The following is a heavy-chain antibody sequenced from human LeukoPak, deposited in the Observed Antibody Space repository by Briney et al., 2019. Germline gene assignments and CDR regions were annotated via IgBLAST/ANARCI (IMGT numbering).Heavy chain of an antibody. CDR1: GGSFSGYY. CDR3: ARGRKPITMVRGVIIRSGYYFDY. J-gene: IGHJ4*02. V-gene: IGHV4-34*01. Sequence: PSETLSLTCAVYGGSFSGYYWSWIRQPPGKGLEWIGEINHSGSSNYNPSLKSRVTISVDTSKNQFSLKLSSVTAADTAVYYCARGRKPITMVRGVIIRSGYYFDYWGQRTLVTVSS. CDR2: INHSGSS. D-gene: IGHD3-10*01.